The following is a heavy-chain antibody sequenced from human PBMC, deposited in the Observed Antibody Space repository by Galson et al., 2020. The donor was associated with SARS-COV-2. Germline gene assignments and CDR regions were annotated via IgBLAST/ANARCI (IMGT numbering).Heavy chain of an antibody. CDR1: GFTFSSYS. J-gene: IGHJ4*02. V-gene: IGHV3-21*01. CDR2: ISSSRSYI. D-gene: IGHD2-2*03. Sequence: TGGSLRHSCAASGFTFSSYSMNWVRQAPGKGLEWVSSISSSRSYIYYADSVKDRFTISRDNAKNSLYLQMNSLRAEDTAVYYCARDRGYCSSTSCGQPYYFDYWGQGTLVTVSS. CDR3: ARDRGYCSSTSCGQPYYFDY.